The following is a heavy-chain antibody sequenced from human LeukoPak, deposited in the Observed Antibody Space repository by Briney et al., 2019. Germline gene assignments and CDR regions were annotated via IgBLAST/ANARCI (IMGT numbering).Heavy chain of an antibody. J-gene: IGHJ6*02. CDR1: GGSFSGYY. CDR2: INHSGST. CDR3: ARWGKSIAVAGTGGGGPSNYYYYGMDV. V-gene: IGHV4-34*01. D-gene: IGHD6-19*01. Sequence: PSETLSLTCAVYGGSFSGYYWSWIRQPPGKGLEWIGEINHSGSTNYNPSLKSRVTKSVDTSKNQFSLTLLSVTAAETAVYYCARWGKSIAVAGTGGGGPSNYYYYGMDVWGQGTTVTVSS.